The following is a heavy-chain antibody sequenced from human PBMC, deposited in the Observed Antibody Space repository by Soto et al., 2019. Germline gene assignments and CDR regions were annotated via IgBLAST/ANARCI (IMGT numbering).Heavy chain of an antibody. J-gene: IGHJ5*02. CDR2: INPKSDDT. CDR3: ARKHSLDYIRWGLDP. V-gene: IGHV1-2*02. D-gene: IGHD4-4*01. Sequence: ASVKVSCKASGYPFSDNQIHWLRRAPGQGLEWMGRINPKSDDTNYAQKFQGRVTMTRDTSIDTAYLELTGLTSDDTATYYCARKHSLDYIRWGLDPWGQGTLVTVSS. CDR1: GYPFSDNQ.